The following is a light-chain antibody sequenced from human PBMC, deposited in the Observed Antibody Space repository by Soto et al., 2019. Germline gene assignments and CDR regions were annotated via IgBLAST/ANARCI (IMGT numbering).Light chain of an antibody. Sequence: EIVLTQSPVTLSLSPGERATLSCRASQSVSSRYFAWYQQKPGQAPRLLIYAASSMAAGIPDRFSGSGSGTDFSLTISRLEPEDFAVYYCHQYASSRTFGPGTKVE. CDR2: AAS. CDR1: QSVSSRY. J-gene: IGKJ1*01. V-gene: IGKV3-20*01. CDR3: HQYASSRT.